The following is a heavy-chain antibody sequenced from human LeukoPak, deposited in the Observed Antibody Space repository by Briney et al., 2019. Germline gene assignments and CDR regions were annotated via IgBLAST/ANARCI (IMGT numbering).Heavy chain of an antibody. CDR3: ARGVPYSGYEPFDY. V-gene: IGHV4-34*01. J-gene: IGHJ4*02. CDR1: GGSFSGYY. CDR2: IYHSGST. D-gene: IGHD5-12*01. Sequence: SETLSLTCAVYGGSFSGYYWSWIRQPPGKGLEWIGSIYHSGSTYYNPSLKSRVTISVDTSKNQFSLKLSSVTAADTAVYYCARGVPYSGYEPFDYWGQGTMVTVSS.